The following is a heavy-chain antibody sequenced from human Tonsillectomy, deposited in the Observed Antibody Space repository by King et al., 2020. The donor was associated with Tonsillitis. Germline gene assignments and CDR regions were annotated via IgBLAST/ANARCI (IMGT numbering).Heavy chain of an antibody. Sequence: QLQESGPGLVKPSETLSLTCTVSGGPISSYYWSWIRQPPGKGLAWFGYIYYSGSTNYNPSLKSRVTISVDTSKNQFSQTLSSVTAADAAVYYCARGGAMDVWGQGTPVTVSS. J-gene: IGHJ6*02. CDR3: ARGGAMDV. CDR1: GGPISSYY. CDR2: IYYSGST. D-gene: IGHD1-26*01. V-gene: IGHV4-59*13.